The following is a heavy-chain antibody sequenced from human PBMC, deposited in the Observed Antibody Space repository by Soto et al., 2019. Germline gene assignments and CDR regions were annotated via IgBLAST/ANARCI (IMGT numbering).Heavy chain of an antibody. Sequence: QVQLVQSGAEVKKPGSSVKVSCKASGGTFSSYAFSWVRQAPGQGLEWMGGIIPVFNTTNYAQKFQGRVTIIADESTGTADMELSSLRSEDTDVYACAREGEYSTGWYSRDYWGQGTLVTASS. V-gene: IGHV1-69*01. J-gene: IGHJ4*02. D-gene: IGHD6-19*01. CDR2: IIPVFNTT. CDR1: GGTFSSYA. CDR3: AREGEYSTGWYSRDY.